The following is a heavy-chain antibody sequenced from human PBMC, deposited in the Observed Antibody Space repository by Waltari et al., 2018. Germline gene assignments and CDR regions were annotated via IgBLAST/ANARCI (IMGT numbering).Heavy chain of an antibody. D-gene: IGHD3-10*01. J-gene: IGHJ4*02. CDR2: INPNSGGT. CDR1: GYTFTGYY. Sequence: QVQLVQSGAEVKKPGASVKVSCKASGYTFTGYYMHWVRQAPGQGLEWMGWINPNSGGTNYAQKCQGRVTMTRDTSISTAYMELSRLRSDDTAVYYCARDLMVRGVIITDTTDYWGQGTLVTVSS. V-gene: IGHV1-2*02. CDR3: ARDLMVRGVIITDTTDY.